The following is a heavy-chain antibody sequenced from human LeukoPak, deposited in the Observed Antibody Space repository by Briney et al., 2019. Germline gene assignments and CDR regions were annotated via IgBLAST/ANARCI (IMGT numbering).Heavy chain of an antibody. V-gene: IGHV1-8*01. D-gene: IGHD5-18*01. Sequence: ASVKVSCKASGYTFTSYDINWVRQATGQGLEWMGWMTPNSGNTRYAQKFQGGVTMTRNTSISTAYMELSSLRSEDTAAYYCASSALWAPNYYYYYGMDVWGQGTTVTVSS. CDR3: ASSALWAPNYYYYYGMDV. CDR2: MTPNSGNT. CDR1: GYTFTSYD. J-gene: IGHJ6*02.